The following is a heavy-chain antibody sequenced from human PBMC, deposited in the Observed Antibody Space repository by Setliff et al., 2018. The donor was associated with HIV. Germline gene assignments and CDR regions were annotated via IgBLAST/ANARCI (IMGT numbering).Heavy chain of an antibody. CDR3: AKTSVGATGLYAFDI. Sequence: SETLSLTCTVSGGSINSGSYYWSWIRQPAGKGLEWIGHIYTSGSTNYNPSLKSRVTISVDTSKTQFSLRLTSMTAADTAVYYCAKTSVGATGLYAFDIWGQGTVVTVSS. D-gene: IGHD1-26*01. CDR2: IYTSGST. CDR1: GGSINSGSYY. V-gene: IGHV4-61*09. J-gene: IGHJ3*02.